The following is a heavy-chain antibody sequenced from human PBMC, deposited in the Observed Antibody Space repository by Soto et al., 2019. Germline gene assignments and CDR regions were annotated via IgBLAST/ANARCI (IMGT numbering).Heavy chain of an antibody. V-gene: IGHV6-1*01. D-gene: IGHD6-6*01. CDR2: TYYRSKWYN. J-gene: IGHJ4*02. Sequence: SQTLSLTCAISGDSVSSKSAAWHWIRQSPSRGLEWLGRTYYRSKWYNNYALSVKSRITINPDTSKNQFSLQLRSVTPDDTAVCYCARTADYLVDYWGQGTLVTVSS. CDR3: ARTADYLVDY. CDR1: GDSVSSKSAA.